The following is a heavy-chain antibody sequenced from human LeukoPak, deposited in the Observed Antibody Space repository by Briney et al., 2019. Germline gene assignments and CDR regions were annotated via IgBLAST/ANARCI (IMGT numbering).Heavy chain of an antibody. CDR1: GGSISSGGYY. CDR3: ARQVAAVRGVIKGWFDP. Sequence: SETLSLTCTVSGGSISSGGYYWSWIRQHPGKGLEWTGYIYYSGSTYYNPSLKSRVTISVDTSKNQFSLKLSSVTAADTAVYYCARQVAAVRGVIKGWFDPWGQGTLVTVSS. CDR2: IYYSGST. V-gene: IGHV4-31*03. J-gene: IGHJ5*02. D-gene: IGHD3-10*01.